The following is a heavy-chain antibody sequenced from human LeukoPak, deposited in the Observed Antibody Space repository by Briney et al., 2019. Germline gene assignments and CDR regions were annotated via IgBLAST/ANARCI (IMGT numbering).Heavy chain of an antibody. CDR1: GFTFSSYS. CDR3: AREAWIQLWLEFYYMDV. J-gene: IGHJ6*03. V-gene: IGHV3-21*01. D-gene: IGHD5-18*01. Sequence: GGSLRLSCAASGFTFSSYSMNWVRQAPGKGLEWVSSISSSSSYIYYADSVKGRFTISRDNAKNSLYLQMNSLRAEDTAVYYCAREAWIQLWLEFYYMDVWGKGTTVTASS. CDR2: ISSSSSYI.